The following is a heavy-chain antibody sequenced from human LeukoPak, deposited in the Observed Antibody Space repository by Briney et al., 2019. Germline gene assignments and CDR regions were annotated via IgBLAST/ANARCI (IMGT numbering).Heavy chain of an antibody. J-gene: IGHJ3*02. D-gene: IGHD6-19*01. Sequence: ASVKVSCKASGYTFTSYAMHWVRQAPGQRLEWMGWINAGNGNTKYSQKFQGRVTITRDTSANTAYMELSSLRSEDTAVYYCARAGQWLVDDAFDIWGQGTMVTVSS. CDR2: INAGNGNT. CDR3: ARAGQWLVDDAFDI. V-gene: IGHV1-3*01. CDR1: GYTFTSYA.